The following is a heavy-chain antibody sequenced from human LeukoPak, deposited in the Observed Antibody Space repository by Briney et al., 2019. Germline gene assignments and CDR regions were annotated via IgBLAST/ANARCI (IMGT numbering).Heavy chain of an antibody. CDR2: ISSYNGNT. CDR1: GYTFTSYG. V-gene: IGHV1-18*01. J-gene: IGHJ4*02. D-gene: IGHD6-19*01. Sequence: ASVKVSCTASGYTFTSYGKSWVRQAPGQGLEWMGWISSYNGNTNYAQKLQGRVTMTTDTSTNTAYMELRSLRSDDTAVYFCSVVAGRIDYWGQGTLVTVPS. CDR3: SVVAGRIDY.